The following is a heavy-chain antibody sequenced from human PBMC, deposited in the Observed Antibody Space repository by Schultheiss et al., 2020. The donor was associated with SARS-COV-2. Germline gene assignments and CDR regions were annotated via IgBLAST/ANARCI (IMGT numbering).Heavy chain of an antibody. CDR3: ARGVTPRYNGDPHY. Sequence: GESLKISCKASGYTFTGYYMHWVRQAPGQGLEWMGWINPNSGGTNYAQKFQGRITMARDTSISTAYMELTSLTSDDTAVYYCARGVTPRYNGDPHYWGQGTLVTVSS. D-gene: IGHD4-17*01. CDR2: INPNSGGT. CDR1: GYTFTGYY. V-gene: IGHV1-2*02. J-gene: IGHJ4*02.